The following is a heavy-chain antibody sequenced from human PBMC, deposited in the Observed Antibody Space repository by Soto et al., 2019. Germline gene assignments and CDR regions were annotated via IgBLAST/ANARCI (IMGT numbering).Heavy chain of an antibody. Sequence: ASVKVSCKASGYTFTSYGISWVRQAPGQGLEWMGWISAYNGNTNYAQKLQGRVTMTTVTSTSTAYMELRSLRSDDTAVYYCARGSIVVVRNQNWFDPWGQGTLVTVSS. CDR2: ISAYNGNT. J-gene: IGHJ5*02. D-gene: IGHD2-2*01. CDR1: GYTFTSYG. V-gene: IGHV1-18*01. CDR3: ARGSIVVVRNQNWFDP.